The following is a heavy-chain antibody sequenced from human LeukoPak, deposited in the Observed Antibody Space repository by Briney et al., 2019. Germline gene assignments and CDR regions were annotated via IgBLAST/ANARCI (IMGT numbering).Heavy chain of an antibody. J-gene: IGHJ3*02. CDR1: GFTFSSYA. V-gene: IGHV3-64D*09. D-gene: IGHD2-2*01. CDR2: ISSDGGST. Sequence: GGSLRLSCSASGFTFSSYAMHWVRQAPGKGLEYVSVISSDGGSTYYADSVKGRFSISRDNSKNTLYLQMSTLSAEDTAVHYCVKTRYCSTTSCYDAFDIWGQGTMVTVSS. CDR3: VKTRYCSTTSCYDAFDI.